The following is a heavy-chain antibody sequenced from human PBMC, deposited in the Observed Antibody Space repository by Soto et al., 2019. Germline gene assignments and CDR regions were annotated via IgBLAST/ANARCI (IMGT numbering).Heavy chain of an antibody. D-gene: IGHD5-18*01. Sequence: SETLSLTCAVSGGSISSGGYSWSWIRQPPGKGLEWIGYIYHSGSTYYNPSLKSRVTISVDRSKNQFSLKLSSVTAADTAVYYCARGLDTAMVSWFDLWGQGTLVTVSS. CDR1: GGSISSGGYS. CDR2: IYHSGST. J-gene: IGHJ5*02. CDR3: ARGLDTAMVSWFDL. V-gene: IGHV4-30-2*01.